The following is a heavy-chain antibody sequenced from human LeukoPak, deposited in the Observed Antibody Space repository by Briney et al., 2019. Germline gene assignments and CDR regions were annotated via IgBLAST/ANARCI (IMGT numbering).Heavy chain of an antibody. CDR1: GGTFSSYA. CDR2: IIPIFGTA. Sequence: SVKVSCKASGGTFSSYAISWVRQAPGQGLEWMGGIIPIFGTANYAQKVQGRVTITADESTSTAYMELSSLRSEDTAVYYCARVTMVRGVRLGMDVWGKGTTVTVSS. V-gene: IGHV1-69*13. CDR3: ARVTMVRGVRLGMDV. D-gene: IGHD3-10*01. J-gene: IGHJ6*04.